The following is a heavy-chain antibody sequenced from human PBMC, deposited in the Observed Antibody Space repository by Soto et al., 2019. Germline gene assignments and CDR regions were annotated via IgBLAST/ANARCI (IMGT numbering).Heavy chain of an antibody. V-gene: IGHV1-18*01. D-gene: IGHD4-17*01. CDR3: ARNIADTVTTENWFAP. Sequence: QVQLVQSGAEVKKPGASVKVSCKASGYTFTSYGISWVRQAPGQGLEWMGWISAYNGNTNYAQKLQGRVTMTADTSTSTAYMELRSLGSDDTAVYYCARNIADTVTTENWFAPWGQGTLVTVSS. J-gene: IGHJ5*02. CDR1: GYTFTSYG. CDR2: ISAYNGNT.